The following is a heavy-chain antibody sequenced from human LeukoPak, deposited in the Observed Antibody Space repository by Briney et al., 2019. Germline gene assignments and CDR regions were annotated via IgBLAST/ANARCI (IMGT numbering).Heavy chain of an antibody. D-gene: IGHD6-19*01. CDR3: ARGPGSSGWYPRSNWFDP. J-gene: IGHJ5*02. CDR1: GGSISSYY. V-gene: IGHV4-59*01. Sequence: KPSETLSLTCTVSGGSISSYYWSWIRQPPGKGLEWIGYIYYSGSTNYNPSLKSRVTISVDTSKNQFSLKLSSVTAADTAVYYCARGPGSSGWYPRSNWFDPWGQGTLVTVSS. CDR2: IYYSGST.